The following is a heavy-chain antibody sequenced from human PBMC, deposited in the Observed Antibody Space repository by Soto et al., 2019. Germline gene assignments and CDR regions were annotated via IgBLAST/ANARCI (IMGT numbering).Heavy chain of an antibody. D-gene: IGHD3-3*01. CDR3: ATRTMGWYFDL. CDR2: ISGSGGST. J-gene: IGHJ2*01. CDR1: GFTFSSYA. Sequence: EVQLLESGGGLVQPGGSLRLSCAASGFTFSSYAMNWVRQAPGKGLEWVSVISGSGGSTYYADAVKGRFTISRDNSKNMRDLQMNSLGAEGTAVYYCATRTMGWYFDLWRRGTQVTVSS. V-gene: IGHV3-23*01.